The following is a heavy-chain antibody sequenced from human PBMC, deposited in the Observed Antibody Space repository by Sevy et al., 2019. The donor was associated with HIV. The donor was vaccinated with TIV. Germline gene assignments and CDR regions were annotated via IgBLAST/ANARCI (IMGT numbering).Heavy chain of an antibody. Sequence: GGSLRLSCAASGFTFDKSWMTWVRQAPGKGLEWVANIKEDGSLKNDVESLKGRFTISRDNAKNSLYLQMNSLRAEDTAVYYCAKEFWGPEYWGQRTLVTVSS. V-gene: IGHV3-7*01. J-gene: IGHJ4*02. CDR3: AKEFWGPEY. CDR2: IKEDGSLK. CDR1: GFTFDKSW. D-gene: IGHD7-27*01.